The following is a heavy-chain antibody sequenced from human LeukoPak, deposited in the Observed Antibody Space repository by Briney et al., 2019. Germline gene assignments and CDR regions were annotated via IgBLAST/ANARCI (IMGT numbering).Heavy chain of an antibody. CDR1: GFTFDDYA. V-gene: IGHV3-9*01. D-gene: IGHD3-22*01. CDR2: ISWNSGSI. J-gene: IGHJ5*02. CDR3: AKDSNYDSSGYRANWFDP. Sequence: PGGSLRLSCAASGFTFDDYAMHWVRQVPGKGLEWVSGISWNSGSIGYADSVKGRFTISRDNAKNSLYLQMNSLRAEDTALYYCAKDSNYDSSGYRANWFDPWGQGTLVTVSS.